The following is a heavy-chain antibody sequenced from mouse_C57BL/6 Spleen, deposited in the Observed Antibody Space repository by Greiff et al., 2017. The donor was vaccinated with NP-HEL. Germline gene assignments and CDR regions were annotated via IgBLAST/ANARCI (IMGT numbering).Heavy chain of an antibody. V-gene: IGHV1-26*01. Sequence: VQLQQSGPELVKPGASVKISCKASGYAFTDSYMNWVKQRPGKGLEWIGGINPRDGGTSYNQKFKGKATLTVDKSSSTAYMQLRSLTSEDSAVYYCAIYGAWYFDVWGTGTTVTVSS. J-gene: IGHJ1*03. CDR3: AIYGAWYFDV. D-gene: IGHD1-2*01. CDR1: GYAFTDSY. CDR2: INPRDGGT.